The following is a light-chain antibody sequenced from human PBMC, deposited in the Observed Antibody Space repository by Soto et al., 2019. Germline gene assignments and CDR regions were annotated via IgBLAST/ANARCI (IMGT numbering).Light chain of an antibody. CDR3: QQRSNWPLT. V-gene: IGKV3D-20*02. CDR2: GAS. J-gene: IGKJ4*01. CDR1: QSVSSSY. Sequence: EVVLTQSPATLSLSPGEKDTLSCRASQSVSSSYLAWYQQKPGQAPRLLIYGASSRATGIPDRFSGSGSGTDFTLTISRLEPEDFAVYYCQQRSNWPLTFGGGTKVDIK.